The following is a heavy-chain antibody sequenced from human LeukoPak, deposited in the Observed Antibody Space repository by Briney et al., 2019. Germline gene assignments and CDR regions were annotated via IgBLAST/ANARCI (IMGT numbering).Heavy chain of an antibody. Sequence: ASVKVSFKASGYTFSAYYMHWVRQAPGQGLEWMGWINPKSGDTNYAQKFQGRVTMTRDTSISTAYMELSRLRSDDTAIYYCAPEGQEGDWDSLDYWGQGTLVTVSS. D-gene: IGHD3/OR15-3a*01. J-gene: IGHJ4*02. V-gene: IGHV1-2*02. CDR1: GYTFSAYY. CDR2: INPKSGDT. CDR3: APEGQEGDWDSLDY.